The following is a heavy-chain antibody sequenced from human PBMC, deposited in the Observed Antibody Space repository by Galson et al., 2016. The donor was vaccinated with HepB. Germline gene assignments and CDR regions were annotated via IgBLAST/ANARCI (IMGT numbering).Heavy chain of an antibody. CDR3: AGGWQFDY. J-gene: IGHJ4*02. CDR2: IYYGRGA. V-gene: IGHV4-61*08. Sequence: SETLSLTCTVSGGSISSGGYYWSWIRQLPGKGLEWVGYIYYGRGANYNPSLKRRVTLSADSSNKQFSLLLTSVTAADTAVYYCAGGWQFDYWGQGMLVTVAS. CDR1: GGSISSGGYY. D-gene: IGHD6-19*01.